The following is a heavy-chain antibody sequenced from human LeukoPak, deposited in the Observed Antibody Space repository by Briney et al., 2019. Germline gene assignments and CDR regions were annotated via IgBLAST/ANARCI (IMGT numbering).Heavy chain of an antibody. Sequence: SETLSLTCAVYGGSFSGYYWSWIRQPPGKGLEWIGGINHSGSTNYNPSLKSRVTISVDTSKNQFSLKLSSVTAADTAVYYCARMYITMVRGVIGYYYGMDVWGKGTTVTVSS. CDR1: GGSFSGYY. CDR2: INHSGST. V-gene: IGHV4-34*01. J-gene: IGHJ6*04. D-gene: IGHD3-10*01. CDR3: ARMYITMVRGVIGYYYGMDV.